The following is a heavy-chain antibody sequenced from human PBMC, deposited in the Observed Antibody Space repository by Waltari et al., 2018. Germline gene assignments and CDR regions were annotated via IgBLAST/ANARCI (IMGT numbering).Heavy chain of an antibody. CDR2: INPNSGGT. D-gene: IGHD4-17*01. Sequence: QLQLVQSGAEVNKPWASGQVSCKDPVYTSTCYYMHWVRQAPGQGLEWMGWINPNSGGTNYAQKFQGRVTMTRDTSISTAYMELSRLRSDDTAVYYCAREWDSYGDYFWGWGQGTLVTVSS. CDR1: VYTSTCYY. CDR3: AREWDSYGDYFWG. V-gene: IGHV1-2*02. J-gene: IGHJ4*02.